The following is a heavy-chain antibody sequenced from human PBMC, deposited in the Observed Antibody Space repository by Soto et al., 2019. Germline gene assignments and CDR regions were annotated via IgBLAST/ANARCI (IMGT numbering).Heavy chain of an antibody. J-gene: IGHJ3*02. D-gene: IGHD3-3*01. CDR1: GYTFTSYY. Sequence: ASVKVSCKASGYTFTSYYMHWVLQAPGQGLEWMGIINPSGGSTSYAQKFQGRVTMTRDTSTSTVYMELSSLRSEDTAVYYCASTSFYCFWSGGEAFAIWGRGTMVTVSS. V-gene: IGHV1-46*01. CDR3: ASTSFYCFWSGGEAFAI. CDR2: INPSGGST.